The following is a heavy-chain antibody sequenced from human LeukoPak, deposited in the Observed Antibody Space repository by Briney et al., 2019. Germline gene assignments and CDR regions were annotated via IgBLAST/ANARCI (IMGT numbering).Heavy chain of an antibody. V-gene: IGHV4-59*01. CDR1: SDSISSYY. CDR2: IYFSGST. J-gene: IGHJ4*02. D-gene: IGHD5-18*01. CDR3: ARVQRGSSYGPFDY. Sequence: SETLSLTCSVSSDSISSYYWSWIRQPPGKGLEWIGYIYFSGSTNYNPSLKSRVTMSVDTSKNQFSLKLSSVTAADTAIYYCARVQRGSSYGPFDYWGQGTLVTVSS.